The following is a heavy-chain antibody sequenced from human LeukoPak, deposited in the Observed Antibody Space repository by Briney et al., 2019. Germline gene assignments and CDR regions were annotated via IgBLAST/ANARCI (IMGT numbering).Heavy chain of an antibody. V-gene: IGHV4-39*02. Sequence: SETLSLTCTVSGGSISTISYYWGWIRQSPGKGLEWIGSFHYTGGTYYNPSLTSRVTISVDTSKNHFSLKLSSVTAADTAVYYCARLKLELLAFDFWGQGTMVTVSS. CDR3: ARLKLELLAFDF. J-gene: IGHJ3*01. D-gene: IGHD1-7*01. CDR2: FHYTGGT. CDR1: GGSISTISYY.